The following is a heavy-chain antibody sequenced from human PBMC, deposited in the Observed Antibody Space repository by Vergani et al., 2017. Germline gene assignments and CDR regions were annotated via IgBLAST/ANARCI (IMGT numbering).Heavy chain of an antibody. V-gene: IGHV4-34*01. CDR2: INHSGST. Sequence: QVQLQQWGAGLLKPSETLSLTCAVYGGSFSGYYWSWIRQPPGKGLEWIGEINHSGSTNYNPSLKSRVTISVDTSKNQFSLKLSSVTAADTAVYYCARLRYRWFDPWGQGTLVTVSS. CDR1: GGSFSGYY. D-gene: IGHD1-14*01. CDR3: ARLRYRWFDP. J-gene: IGHJ5*02.